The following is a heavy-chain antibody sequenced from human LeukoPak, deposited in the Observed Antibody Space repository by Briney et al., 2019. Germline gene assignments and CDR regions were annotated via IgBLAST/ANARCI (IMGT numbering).Heavy chain of an antibody. J-gene: IGHJ6*02. D-gene: IGHD3-22*01. CDR2: IIPIFGTA. Sequence: SVKVSCKASGGTFSSYAISWVRQAPGQGLEWMGGIIPIFGTANYAQKFQGRVTITADESTSTAYMELSSLRSEDTAVYYCATARFRDYYDSSGYYTPPGYYYGTDVWGQGTTVTVSS. CDR3: ATARFRDYYDSSGYYTPPGYYYGTDV. V-gene: IGHV1-69*13. CDR1: GGTFSSYA.